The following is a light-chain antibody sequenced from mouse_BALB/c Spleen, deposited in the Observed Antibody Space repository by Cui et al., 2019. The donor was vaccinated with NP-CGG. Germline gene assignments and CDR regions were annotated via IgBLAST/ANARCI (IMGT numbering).Light chain of an antibody. V-gene: IGLV1*01. CDR3: ALWYSNHWV. CDR1: TGTVTTSNY. J-gene: IGLJ1*01. CDR2: GTN. Sequence: QPVVTPKSAPTTSPGETVTLTCRSSTGTVTTSNYANWVQEKPDHLFTGLIGGTNNRAPGVPARFSGSLIGDKAALTITGAQTEDEAIYFCALWYSNHWVFGGGTKLTVL.